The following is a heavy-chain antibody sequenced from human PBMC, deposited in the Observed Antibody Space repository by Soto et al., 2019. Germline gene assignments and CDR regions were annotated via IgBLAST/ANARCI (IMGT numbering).Heavy chain of an antibody. D-gene: IGHD4-4*01. CDR3: ATWHLQEHAYDV. CDR2: FYDLDGT. Sequence: PVGSLRLSCAVSGLTVSGKKYVAWVRQAPGKGLEWVSGFYDLDGTYYADSLKGRFTTSGDSSRTIVYLQMNDLRPEDTAVYYCATWHLQEHAYDVWGQGTTV. CDR1: GLTVSGKKY. V-gene: IGHV3-53*01. J-gene: IGHJ3*01.